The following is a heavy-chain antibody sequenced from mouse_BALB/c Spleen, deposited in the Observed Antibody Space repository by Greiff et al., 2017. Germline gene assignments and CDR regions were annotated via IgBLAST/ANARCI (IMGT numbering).Heavy chain of an antibody. CDR2: ISSGGSYT. J-gene: IGHJ4*01. CDR1: GFTFSSYA. V-gene: IGHV5-9-4*01. D-gene: IGHD1-1*01. Sequence: EVKLMESGGGLVKPGGSLKLSCAASGFTFSSYAMSWVRQSPEKRLEWVAEISSGGSYTYYPDTVTGRFTISRDNAKNTLYLEMSSLRSEDTAMYYCARVYYYGSRGAMDYWGQGTSVTVSS. CDR3: ARVYYYGSRGAMDY.